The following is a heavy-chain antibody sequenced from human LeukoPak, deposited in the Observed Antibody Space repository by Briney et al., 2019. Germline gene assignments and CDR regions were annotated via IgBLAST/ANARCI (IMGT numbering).Heavy chain of an antibody. Sequence: ASVKVSCKASGYTFTSYGISWVRQAPGQGLEWMGWISAYNGNTNYAQKLQGRVTMTTDTSTSTAYMELRSLRSDDTAVYYCARDPRPYYCDSSGYYPYYFDYWGQGTLVTVSS. V-gene: IGHV1-18*01. CDR3: ARDPRPYYCDSSGYYPYYFDY. J-gene: IGHJ4*02. CDR1: GYTFTSYG. D-gene: IGHD3-22*01. CDR2: ISAYNGNT.